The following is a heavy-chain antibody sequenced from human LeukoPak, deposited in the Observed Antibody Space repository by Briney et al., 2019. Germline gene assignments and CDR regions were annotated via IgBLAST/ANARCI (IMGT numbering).Heavy chain of an antibody. V-gene: IGHV1-69*05. Sequence: ASVKVSCKASGGTFSSYAISWVRQATGQGLEWMGGIIPIFGTANYAQKFQGRVTITTDESTSTAYMELSSLRSEDTAVYYCARGRLPYNWFDPWGQGTLVTVSS. D-gene: IGHD5-18*01. CDR2: IIPIFGTA. CDR3: ARGRLPYNWFDP. CDR1: GGTFSSYA. J-gene: IGHJ5*02.